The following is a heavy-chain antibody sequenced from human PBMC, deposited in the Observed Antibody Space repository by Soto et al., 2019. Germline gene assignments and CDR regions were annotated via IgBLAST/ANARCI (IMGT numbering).Heavy chain of an antibody. CDR2: SIPILGTA. CDR3: ARGESSDTGDY. D-gene: IGHD3-22*01. Sequence: QVQLVQSGAEVKKPGSSVKVSCKASGGSFSSYAFSWVRQAPGQGLEWMGASIPILGTADYAQKFQGRLTITADESASTSYMELNSLRSEDTAVYYCARGESSDTGDYWGQGTLVTVSS. J-gene: IGHJ4*02. CDR1: GGSFSSYA. V-gene: IGHV1-69*01.